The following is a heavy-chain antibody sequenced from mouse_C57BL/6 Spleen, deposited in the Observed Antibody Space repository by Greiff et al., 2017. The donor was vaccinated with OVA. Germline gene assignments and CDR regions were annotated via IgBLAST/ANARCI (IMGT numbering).Heavy chain of an antibody. CDR1: GYSFTGYY. CDR2: INPSTGGT. V-gene: IGHV1-42*01. Sequence: VQLQQSGPELVKPGASVKISCKASGYSFTGYYMNWVKQSPEKSLEWIREINPSTGGTTYNQKFKAKATLTVDKSSSTAYMQLKSLTSEDSAVYYCARGDFFITTSWFAYWGQGTLVTVSA. J-gene: IGHJ3*01. CDR3: ARGDFFITTSWFAY. D-gene: IGHD1-1*01.